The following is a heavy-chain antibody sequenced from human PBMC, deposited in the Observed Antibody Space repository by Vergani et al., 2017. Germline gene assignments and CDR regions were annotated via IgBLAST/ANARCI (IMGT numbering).Heavy chain of an antibody. D-gene: IGHD6-6*01. J-gene: IGHJ1*01. CDR1: GFTFSSYA. CDR3: AKDSGEQLFAPEYFQH. V-gene: IGHV3-23*01. Sequence: EVQLLESGGGLVQPGGSLRLSCAASGFTFSSYAMRWVRQAPGKGLEWVSAISGSGGSTYYADSVKGRFTISRDNSKNTPYLQMNSLRAEDTAVYYCAKDSGEQLFAPEYFQHWGQGTLVTVSS. CDR2: ISGSGGST.